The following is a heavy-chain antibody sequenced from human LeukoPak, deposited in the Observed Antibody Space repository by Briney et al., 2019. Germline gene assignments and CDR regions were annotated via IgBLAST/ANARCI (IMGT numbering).Heavy chain of an antibody. Sequence: GGSLRLSCAASGFTFTSYAMSWVRQAPGKGLEWVSVIGGSGGSTYYADSVKGRFTISRDNSKNTLYLQMNSLRAEDTAVYYCAPNRAAAGYYFDYWGQGTLVTVSS. CDR2: IGGSGGST. CDR1: GFTFTSYA. J-gene: IGHJ4*02. D-gene: IGHD6-13*01. V-gene: IGHV3-23*01. CDR3: APNRAAAGYYFDY.